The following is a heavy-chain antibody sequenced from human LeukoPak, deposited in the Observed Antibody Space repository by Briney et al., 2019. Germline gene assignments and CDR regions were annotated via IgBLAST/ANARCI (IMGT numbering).Heavy chain of an antibody. V-gene: IGHV3-13*01. Sequence: GGSLRLSCAASGFTFSSYDMHWVRQATGKGLEWVLAIGTAGDTYYPGSVKGRFTISRENAKNSLYLQMNSLRAGDTAVYYCARDQGQGAFDIWGQGTMVTVSS. CDR1: GFTFSSYD. CDR3: ARDQGQGAFDI. CDR2: IGTAGDT. J-gene: IGHJ3*02.